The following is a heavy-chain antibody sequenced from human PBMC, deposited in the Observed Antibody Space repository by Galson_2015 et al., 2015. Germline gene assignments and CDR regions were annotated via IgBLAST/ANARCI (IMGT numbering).Heavy chain of an antibody. Sequence: SLRLSCAASGFTFSSYWMHWVRQAPGKGLVWVSRIGRDGSSISYADSVKGRFTISRDNAKNTLYLQMSSLRAEDTAVYYCVRVFGSREDAFDIWGQGTMVTVSS. CDR2: IGRDGSSI. CDR3: VRVFGSREDAFDI. J-gene: IGHJ3*02. CDR1: GFTFSSYW. D-gene: IGHD3-3*01. V-gene: IGHV3-74*01.